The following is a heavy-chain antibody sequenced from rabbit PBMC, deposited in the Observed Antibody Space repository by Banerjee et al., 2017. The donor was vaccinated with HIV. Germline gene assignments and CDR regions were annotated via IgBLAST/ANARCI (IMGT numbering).Heavy chain of an antibody. CDR3: ARASGVNSWTYAYYGMDL. CDR2: IYNGDGST. CDR1: GFDFSSNV. D-gene: IGHD6-1*01. V-gene: IGHV1S40*01. J-gene: IGHJ6*01. Sequence: QSLEESGGDLVKPGASLTLTCKASGFDFSSNVMCWVRQAPGKGPEWIACIYNGDGSTYYATWAKGRFTISKTSSTTVTLQMTSLTAADTATYFCARASGVNSWTYAYYGMDLWGPGTLVTVS.